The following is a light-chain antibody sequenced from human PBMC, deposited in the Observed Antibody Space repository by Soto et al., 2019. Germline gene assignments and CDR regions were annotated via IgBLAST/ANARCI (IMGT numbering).Light chain of an antibody. CDR3: SSYTSSSNYV. CDR2: EVS. J-gene: IGLJ1*01. Sequence: QSVLTQPASVSGSPGQSITISCTGTSSDVGGYNYVSWYQQHPGKAPKLMIYEVSNRPSGVSNRFSGSKSGNTAPLTISGLQAEDEADYYCSSYTSSSNYVFGTGTKLTVL. CDR1: SSDVGGYNY. V-gene: IGLV2-14*01.